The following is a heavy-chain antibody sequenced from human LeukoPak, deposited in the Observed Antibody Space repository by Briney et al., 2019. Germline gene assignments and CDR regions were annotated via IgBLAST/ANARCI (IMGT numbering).Heavy chain of an antibody. D-gene: IGHD3-3*01. J-gene: IGHJ4*02. CDR1: GFTFSDYY. V-gene: IGHV3-11*04. CDR3: ASATDFWSGYYMDY. Sequence: GGSLRLSCAASGFTFSDYYMSWIRQAPGKGLEWVSHISSSGNTKYYTDSVKGRFTISRDNAKNSLYLQMNSLRAEDTAVYYCASATDFWSGYYMDYWGQGTLVTVSS. CDR2: ISSSGNTK.